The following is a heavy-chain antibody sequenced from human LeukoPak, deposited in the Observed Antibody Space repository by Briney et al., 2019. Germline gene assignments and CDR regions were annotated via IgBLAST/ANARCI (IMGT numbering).Heavy chain of an antibody. CDR3: ARDYPLNYDILTGYPYFYGMDV. CDR2: MNPNSGNT. Sequence: ASVKVSCKASGYTFTSYDINWVRQATGQGLEWMGWMNPNSGNTGYAQKFQGRVTMTRNTPIRTAYMELSSLRSEDTAVYYCARDYPLNYDILTGYPYFYGMDVWGQGTTVTVSS. J-gene: IGHJ6*02. D-gene: IGHD3-9*01. CDR1: GYTFTSYD. V-gene: IGHV1-8*01.